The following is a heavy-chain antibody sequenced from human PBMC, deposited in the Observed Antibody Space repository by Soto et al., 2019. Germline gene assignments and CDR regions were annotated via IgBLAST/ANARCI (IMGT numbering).Heavy chain of an antibody. D-gene: IGHD4-17*01. CDR1: GGTFSSYA. CDR2: IIPIFGTA. CDR3: ARDRTTVTYYYYYGMDV. V-gene: IGHV1-69*01. J-gene: IGHJ6*02. Sequence: QVQLVQSGAEVKKPGSSVKVYCKASGGTFSSYAISWVRQAPGQGLEWMGGIIPIFGTANYAKKFQGRVTINADESTSTAYMELSSLRSEDTAVYYCARDRTTVTYYYYYGMDVWGQGTTVTVSS.